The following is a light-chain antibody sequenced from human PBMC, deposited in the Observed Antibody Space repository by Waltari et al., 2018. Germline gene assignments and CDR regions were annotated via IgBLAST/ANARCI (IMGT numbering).Light chain of an antibody. CDR1: SSDVGGYNY. Sequence: QSALTQPRSVSGSPGQSVTISCPGPSSDVGGYNYVPWYHQHPGKAPKLMIYDCSKRPSGVPDRFSGSKSGNTASLTISGLQAEDEADYYCCSYAGSYTFVFGGGTKLTVL. J-gene: IGLJ3*02. CDR3: CSYAGSYTFV. CDR2: DCS. V-gene: IGLV2-11*01.